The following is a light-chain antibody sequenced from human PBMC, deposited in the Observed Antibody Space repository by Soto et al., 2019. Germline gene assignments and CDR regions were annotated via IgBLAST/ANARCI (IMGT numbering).Light chain of an antibody. CDR2: RNN. CDR1: SSNIGSNY. CDR3: AAWDDSLSGYG. V-gene: IGLV1-47*01. Sequence: QSVLTQPPSASWTPGQRVTISCSGSSSNIGSNYVYWYQQLPGTAPKLLIYRNNQRPSGVPERFSGSKSGTSASLAISGLRSEDEADYYCAAWDDSLSGYGFGTGTKVTVL. J-gene: IGLJ1*01.